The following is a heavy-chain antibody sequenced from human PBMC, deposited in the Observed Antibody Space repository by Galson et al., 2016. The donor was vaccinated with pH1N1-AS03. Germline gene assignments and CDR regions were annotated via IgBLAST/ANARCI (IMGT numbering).Heavy chain of an antibody. J-gene: IGHJ3*01. V-gene: IGHV3-15*01. CDR3: TTDDYGDYRGTGAGTDDA. CDR2: IKNRENGRTT. D-gene: IGHD4-17*01. Sequence: SLRLSCAASGFTFSNAWMSWVRQAPGKGLEWVGLIKNRENGRTTDYAAPVKGRFTISRDDSKNTLYLQMNSLKTEDTAVYYCTTDDYGDYRGTGAGTDDA. CDR1: GFTFSNAW.